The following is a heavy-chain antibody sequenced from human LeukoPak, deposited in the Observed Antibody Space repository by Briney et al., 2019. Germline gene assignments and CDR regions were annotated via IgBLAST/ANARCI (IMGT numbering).Heavy chain of an antibody. CDR2: IKQDGSEK. CDR1: RFIFSNYW. Sequence: PGGSLRLSCAASRFIFSNYWMTWVRQAPGKGLEWVANIKQDGSEKNYVDSVKGRFTISRDNAKKSLYLLMDSLRAEDTAVYYCAGPPQAGPFDYWGQGTLVTVSS. J-gene: IGHJ4*02. D-gene: IGHD6-19*01. V-gene: IGHV3-7*01. CDR3: AGPPQAGPFDY.